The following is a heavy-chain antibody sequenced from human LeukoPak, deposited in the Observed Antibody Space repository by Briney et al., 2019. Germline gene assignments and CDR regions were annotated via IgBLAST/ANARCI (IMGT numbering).Heavy chain of an antibody. Sequence: SVKGRFTIPRDNAKNSLYLQMNSLRVEDTAVYYCARASAPPSYYYYYGMDVWGQGTTVTVSS. CDR3: ARASAPPSYYYYYGMDV. V-gene: IGHV3-48*03. J-gene: IGHJ6*02.